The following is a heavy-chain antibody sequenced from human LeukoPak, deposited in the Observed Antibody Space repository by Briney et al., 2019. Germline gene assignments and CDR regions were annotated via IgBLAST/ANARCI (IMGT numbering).Heavy chain of an antibody. CDR3: ATGDGYNSFDY. V-gene: IGHV4-4*07. CDR1: GGSFSSYY. CDR2: IYTSGST. J-gene: IGHJ4*02. D-gene: IGHD5-24*01. Sequence: ETLSLTCTVSGGSFSSYYWSWIRQPAGKGLEWIGRIYTSGSTNYNSSPKSRVTMSVDTSKNQVSLKLSSVTAADTAVYYCATGDGYNSFDYWGQGTLVTVSS.